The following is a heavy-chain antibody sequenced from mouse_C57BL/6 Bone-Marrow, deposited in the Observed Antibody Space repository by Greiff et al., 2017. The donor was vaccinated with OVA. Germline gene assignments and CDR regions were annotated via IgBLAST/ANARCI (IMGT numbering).Heavy chain of an antibody. D-gene: IGHD2-5*01. Sequence: EVMLVESGGDLVKPGGSLKLSCAASGFTFSSYGMSWVRQTPDKRLEWVATISSGGSYIYYPDSVKGRFTISRDNAKNTLYLQMSSLKSEDTAMYYYANIYYSNPPYAMDYWGQGTSVTVSS. CDR1: GFTFSSYG. CDR2: ISSGGSYI. CDR3: ANIYYSNPPYAMDY. V-gene: IGHV5-6*01. J-gene: IGHJ4*01.